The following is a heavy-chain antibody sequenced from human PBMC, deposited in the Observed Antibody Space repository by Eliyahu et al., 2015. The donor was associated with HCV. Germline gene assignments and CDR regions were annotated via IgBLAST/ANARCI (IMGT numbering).Heavy chain of an antibody. Sequence: EVQLVESGGGLIQPGGSLRLSCAASGFSVSNDYMCWVPPGSGEGRGCGSLIYSGGTTYYADSVKGRFTISRDTSKNTVYLQMNSLRAEDTAVYYCARHDYLEYWGQGILVTVSS. J-gene: IGHJ4*02. V-gene: IGHV3-53*01. CDR2: IYSGGTT. CDR3: ARHDYLEY. CDR1: GFSVSNDY.